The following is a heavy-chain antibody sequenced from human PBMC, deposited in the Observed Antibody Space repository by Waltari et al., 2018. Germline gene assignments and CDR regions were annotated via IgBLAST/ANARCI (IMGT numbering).Heavy chain of an antibody. CDR3: ARDGRQWLVLDAFDI. J-gene: IGHJ3*02. CDR2: IKQDGSEK. Sequence: EVQLVESGGGLVQPGGSLRLSCAASGFTFSSYWMRWVSQAPGKGLEWVANIKQDGSEKYYVDSVKGRFTISRDNAKNSLYLQMNSLRAEDTAVYYCARDGRQWLVLDAFDIWGQGTMVTVSS. CDR1: GFTFSSYW. D-gene: IGHD6-19*01. V-gene: IGHV3-7*01.